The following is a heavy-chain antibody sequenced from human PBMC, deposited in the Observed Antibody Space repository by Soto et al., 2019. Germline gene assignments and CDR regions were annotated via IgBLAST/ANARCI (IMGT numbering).Heavy chain of an antibody. J-gene: IGHJ5*02. Sequence: QVQLVQSGAEVKKPGSSVKVSCKASGGTFSSYAISWVRQAPGQGLEWMGGIIPIFGTANYAQKFQGRVTITADESTRTAYMELSSLRSEDTAVYYCAREGTIFGVVSGGFDPWGQGTLVTVSS. CDR3: AREGTIFGVVSGGFDP. CDR2: IIPIFGTA. D-gene: IGHD3-3*01. CDR1: GGTFSSYA. V-gene: IGHV1-69*12.